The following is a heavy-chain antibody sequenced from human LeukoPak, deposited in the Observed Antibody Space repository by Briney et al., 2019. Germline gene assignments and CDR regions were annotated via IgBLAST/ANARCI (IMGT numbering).Heavy chain of an antibody. Sequence: SVKVSCKASGGTFSSYAISWVRQAPGQGLEWMGGIIPIFGTANYAQKFQGRVTITADESTSTAYMELSSLRAEDTAVYYCARPTGCSGGSCYVGDQIQHWGQGTLVTVSS. CDR3: ARPTGCSGGSCYVGDQIQH. CDR2: IIPIFGTA. CDR1: GGTFSSYA. V-gene: IGHV1-69*13. D-gene: IGHD2-15*01. J-gene: IGHJ1*01.